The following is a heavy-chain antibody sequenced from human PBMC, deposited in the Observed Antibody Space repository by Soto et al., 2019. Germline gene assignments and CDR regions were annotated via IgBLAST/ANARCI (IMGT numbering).Heavy chain of an antibody. V-gene: IGHV4-39*07. CDR2: IYHSGST. CDR3: ARYSYGSDYYFAY. Sequence: PSETLSLTCNVSGGSISNSNYYWGWIRQPPGKGLEWIGYIYHSGSTYYNPSLKSRVTISVDRSKNQFSLKLSAVIAADTAIYYCARYSYGSDYYFAYWGQGTLVTVSS. J-gene: IGHJ4*02. CDR1: GGSISNSNYY. D-gene: IGHD3-10*01.